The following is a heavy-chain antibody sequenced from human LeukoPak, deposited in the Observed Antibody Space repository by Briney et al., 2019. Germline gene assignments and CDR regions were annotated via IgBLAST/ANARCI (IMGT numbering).Heavy chain of an antibody. CDR3: ARHWDYDSTTSDAFDI. V-gene: IGHV4-59*08. CDR2: IYYIGST. J-gene: IGHJ3*02. Sequence: SETLSLTCTVSGGSISSYYWSWVRQPPGKGLEWIGHIYYIGSTNYNPSLKSRVTISVDTSRNQFSLKLSSVTAADTAVYYCARHWDYDSTTSDAFDIWGQGTMVTVSS. CDR1: GGSISSYY. D-gene: IGHD3-22*01.